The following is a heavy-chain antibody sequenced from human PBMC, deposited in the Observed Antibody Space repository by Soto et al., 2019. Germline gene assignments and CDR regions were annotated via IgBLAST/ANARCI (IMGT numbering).Heavy chain of an antibody. CDR1: GFTFSSYG. J-gene: IGHJ3*02. CDR3: AKLSRTAIDDAFDI. CDR2: ISYDGSNK. V-gene: IGHV3-30*18. D-gene: IGHD5-18*01. Sequence: QVQLVESGGGVVQPGRSLRLSCAASGFTFSSYGMHWVRQAPGKGLEWVAVISYDGSNKYYVDSVKGRFTISRDNSKNTLYLQMNSLRAEDTAVYYCAKLSRTAIDDAFDIWGQGTMVTVSS.